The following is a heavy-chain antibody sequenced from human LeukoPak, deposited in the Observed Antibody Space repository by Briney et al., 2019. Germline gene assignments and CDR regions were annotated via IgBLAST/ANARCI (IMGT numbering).Heavy chain of an antibody. V-gene: IGHV1-18*01. CDR1: GCTFRQYS. Sequence: ASVKVSCKASGCTFRQYSISWVRQAPGKGFEWMGWVSPSHTTRVYAQEFQGRVTMTADTNTNTVSMELRSLRLDDTAVYFCARDYILPLETDNGDGFAIWGQGTVVTVPS. J-gene: IGHJ3*02. CDR2: VSPSHTTR. D-gene: IGHD3-3*02. CDR3: ARDYILPLETDNGDGFAI.